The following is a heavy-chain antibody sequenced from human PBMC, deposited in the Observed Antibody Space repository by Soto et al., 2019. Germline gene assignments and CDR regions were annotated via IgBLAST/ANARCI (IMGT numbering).Heavy chain of an antibody. D-gene: IGHD2-2*01. CDR2: IYYSGST. V-gene: IGHV4-39*01. CDR3: ARLYQLLLYRPPSNDAFDI. J-gene: IGHJ3*02. CDR1: GGSISSSSYY. Sequence: QLQLQESGPGLVKPSETLSLTCTVSGGSISSSSYYWGWIRQPPGKGLEWIGSIYYSGSTYYNPSLKSRVTISVDTSKNPFSLKLSSVTAADTAVYYCARLYQLLLYRPPSNDAFDIWGQGTMVTVSS.